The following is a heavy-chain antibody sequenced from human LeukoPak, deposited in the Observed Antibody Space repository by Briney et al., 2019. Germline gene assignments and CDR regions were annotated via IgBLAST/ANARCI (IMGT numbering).Heavy chain of an antibody. Sequence: GGSLRLSCAASGFTFSSYWMSWVRQAPGKGLDWVANIKQDGSEKYYVDSVKGRFTISRDNAKNSLYLQMNSLRAEDTAVYYCASNYYYYYMDVWGKGTTVTVSS. V-gene: IGHV3-7*01. CDR2: IKQDGSEK. CDR1: GFTFSSYW. J-gene: IGHJ6*03. CDR3: ASNYYYYYMDV.